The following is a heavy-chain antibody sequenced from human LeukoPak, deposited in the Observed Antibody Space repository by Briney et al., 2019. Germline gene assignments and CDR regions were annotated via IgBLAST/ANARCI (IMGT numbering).Heavy chain of an antibody. CDR1: GGSISSYY. D-gene: IGHD4-23*01. Sequence: SETLSLTCTVSGGSISSYYWSWIRQPPGKGLEWIGYIYYSGSTNYNPSLKSRVTISVDTSKNQFSLKLSSVTAADTAVYYCARDRGTTVAVNWFDPWGQGTLVTVSS. CDR3: ARDRGTTVAVNWFDP. J-gene: IGHJ5*02. V-gene: IGHV4-59*12. CDR2: IYYSGST.